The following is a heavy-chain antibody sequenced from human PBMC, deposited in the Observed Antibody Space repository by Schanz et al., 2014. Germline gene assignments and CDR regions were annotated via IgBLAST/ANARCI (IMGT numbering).Heavy chain of an antibody. D-gene: IGHD3-10*01. CDR2: INPSGGST. J-gene: IGHJ4*02. CDR1: GYTFTSHG. V-gene: IGHV1-46*01. Sequence: QVQLVQSGAEVKKPGASVKVSCKASGYTFTSHGISWVRQAPGQGLEWMGIINPSGGSTTYAQRFQGRVSITADTSTNTAYMELSSLTSEDTAVHYCARGRGFYDYWGQGTLVTVSS. CDR3: ARGRGFYDY.